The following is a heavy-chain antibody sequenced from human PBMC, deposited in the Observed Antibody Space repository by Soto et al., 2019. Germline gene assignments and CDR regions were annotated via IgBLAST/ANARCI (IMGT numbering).Heavy chain of an antibody. D-gene: IGHD1-26*01. CDR2: IYPSGYS. V-gene: IGHV4-59*12. CDR1: DVSMNNNY. J-gene: IGHJ6*02. Sequence: SETQSLTCTVSDVSMNNNYWNWIRQTPGKGLEWIGYIYPSGYSKYNPPLKSRVTLSVDTSKNQFSLKLTSVTAADTAIYYCARDIAGLSGYGMDVWSQGTTVTVSS. CDR3: ARDIAGLSGYGMDV.